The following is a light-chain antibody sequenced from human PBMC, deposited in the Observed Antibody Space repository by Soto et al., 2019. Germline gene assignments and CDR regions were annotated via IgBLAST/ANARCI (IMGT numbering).Light chain of an antibody. Sequence: QSALTQPASVSGSPGQSITISCTGTSSDVGGYNFVSWYQQHPGKAPKFIIYDVSNRPSGVSNRFSGSRSGNTASLTISGLPAEDEADYYCSSYTSSSTVIFGGGTKLTVL. CDR2: DVS. CDR3: SSYTSSSTVI. V-gene: IGLV2-14*03. CDR1: SSDVGGYNF. J-gene: IGLJ2*01.